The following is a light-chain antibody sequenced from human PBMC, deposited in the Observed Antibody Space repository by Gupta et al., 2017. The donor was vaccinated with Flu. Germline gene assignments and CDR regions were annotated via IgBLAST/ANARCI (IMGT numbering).Light chain of an antibody. CDR2: DAS. Sequence: EIVLTQSPATLSLSPGERATLSCRASQSVSSCLAWYQQKPGQAPRLIIYDASNRATGIPDRFSGSGYGKDFTLTSSRREHEDFAVYYWQQRSNSYTFGQGTKMEIK. CDR1: QSVSSC. J-gene: IGKJ2*01. V-gene: IGKV3-11*01. CDR3: QQRSNSYT.